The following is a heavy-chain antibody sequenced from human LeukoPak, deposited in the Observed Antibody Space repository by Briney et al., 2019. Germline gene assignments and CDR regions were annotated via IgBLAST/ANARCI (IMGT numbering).Heavy chain of an antibody. CDR1: GFTFTSDA. J-gene: IGHJ5*02. D-gene: IGHD6-19*01. V-gene: IGHV3-23*01. Sequence: QSGGSRRLSWVASGFTFTSDAMNWVRQAPGKGLDWVSSTFSRGTTQYADSVKGRFTVSRDTSKNTLYLQMNSLRADDTAVYYCAKCSTSAYTTGWCNWIDPWGQGTLVTVSS. CDR3: AKCSTSAYTTGWCNWIDP. CDR2: TFSRGTT.